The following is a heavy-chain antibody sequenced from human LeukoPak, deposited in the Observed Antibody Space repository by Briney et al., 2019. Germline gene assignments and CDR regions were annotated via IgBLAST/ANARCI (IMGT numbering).Heavy chain of an antibody. CDR3: ARAGTCSSTSCDGGIEY. CDR1: GFAFCSDN. Sequence: PGGSLRLSCAASGFAFCSDNMKWVRQAPGKGLGWVSFISTTSTYIYYADSVKGRFTVSRDNSKNLLYLQMDSLRVEDTAVYYCARAGTCSSTSCDGGIEYWGQGTLVTVSS. CDR2: ISTTSTYI. J-gene: IGHJ4*02. V-gene: IGHV3-21*06. D-gene: IGHD2-2*01.